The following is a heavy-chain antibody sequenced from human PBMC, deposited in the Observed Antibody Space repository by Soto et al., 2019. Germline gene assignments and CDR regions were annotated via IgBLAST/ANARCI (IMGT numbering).Heavy chain of an antibody. CDR1: GFTFSSYA. Sequence: LRLSCAASGFTFSSYAMSWVRQAPGKGLEWVSAISGSGGSTYYADSVKGRFTISRDNSKNTLYLQMNSLRAEDTAVYYCAKDPHYYDSSGPDNAFDIWGQGTMVTVSS. J-gene: IGHJ3*02. V-gene: IGHV3-23*01. CDR3: AKDPHYYDSSGPDNAFDI. CDR2: ISGSGGST. D-gene: IGHD3-22*01.